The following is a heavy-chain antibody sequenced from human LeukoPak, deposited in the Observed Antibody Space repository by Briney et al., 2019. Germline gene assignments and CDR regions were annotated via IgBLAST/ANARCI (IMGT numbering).Heavy chain of an antibody. CDR2: IYYSGST. D-gene: IGHD3-10*01. CDR3: ARLRSLLWFGELND. CDR1: GGSISSSSYY. V-gene: IGHV4-39*01. Sequence: KPSETLSFTCTVSGGSISSSSYYWGWIRQPPGKGLEWIGSIYYSGSTYYNPSLKSRVTISVDTSKNQFSLKLSSVTAADTAVYYCARLRSLLWFGELNDWGQGTLVTVSS. J-gene: IGHJ4*02.